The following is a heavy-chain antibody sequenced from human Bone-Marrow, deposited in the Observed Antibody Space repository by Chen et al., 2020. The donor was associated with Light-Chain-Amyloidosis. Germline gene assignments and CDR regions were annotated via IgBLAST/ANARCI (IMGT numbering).Heavy chain of an antibody. CDR3: AKDISYDDILPGYPADAFDI. J-gene: IGHJ3*02. Sequence: EKGWGSLRLSCAASGFAFSSYAMSWVRQAPGKGLEWVSTISGSGGSRYYGDSVKGRLTISRDNSKNALFLQMNSLRAEDTAVYYCAKDISYDDILPGYPADAFDIWGQGTMVTVSS. V-gene: IGHV3-23*01. CDR1: GFAFSSYA. CDR2: ISGSGGSR. D-gene: IGHD3-9*01.